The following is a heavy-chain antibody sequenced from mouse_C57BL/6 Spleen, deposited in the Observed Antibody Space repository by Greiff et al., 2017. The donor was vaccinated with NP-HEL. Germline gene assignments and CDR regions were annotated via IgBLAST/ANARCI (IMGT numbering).Heavy chain of an antibody. CDR1: GYSITSGYY. CDR2: ISYDGSN. V-gene: IGHV3-6*01. Sequence: EVKLLESGPGLVKPSQSLSLTCSVTGYSITSGYYWNWIRQFPGNKLEWMGYISYDGSNNYNPSLKNRISITRDTSKNQFFLKLNSVTTEDTATYYCARDLDYYSNYFWFAYWGQGTLVTVSA. CDR3: ARDLDYYSNYFWFAY. J-gene: IGHJ3*01. D-gene: IGHD2-5*01.